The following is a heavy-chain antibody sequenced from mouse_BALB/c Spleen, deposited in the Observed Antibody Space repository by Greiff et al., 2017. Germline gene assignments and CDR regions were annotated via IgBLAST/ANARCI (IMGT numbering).Heavy chain of an antibody. Sequence: EVQPQQSGTVLARPGASVKMSCKASGYTFTSYWMHWVKQRPGQGLEWIGAIYPGNSDTSYNQKFKGKAKLTAVTSTSTAYMELSSLTNEDSAVYYCTRGTTATVFAYWGQGTLVTVSA. CDR2: IYPGNSDT. CDR1: GYTFTSYW. J-gene: IGHJ3*01. D-gene: IGHD1-2*01. CDR3: TRGTTATVFAY. V-gene: IGHV1-5*01.